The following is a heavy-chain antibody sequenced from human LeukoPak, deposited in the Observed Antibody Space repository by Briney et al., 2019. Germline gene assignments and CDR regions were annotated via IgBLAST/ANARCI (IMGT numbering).Heavy chain of an antibody. D-gene: IGHD2-2*01. V-gene: IGHV4-31*03. CDR1: GGSISSGGYY. CDR3: ATTSSAGPTDIVVEAGYYYGMDV. J-gene: IGHJ6*02. Sequence: SQTLSLTCTVSGGSISSGGYYWSWIRQHPGKGLEWIGYIYHSGSTYYNPSLKSRVTISVDTSKNQFSLKLSSVTAADTAVYYCATTSSAGPTDIVVEAGYYYGMDVWGQGTTVTVSS. CDR2: IYHSGST.